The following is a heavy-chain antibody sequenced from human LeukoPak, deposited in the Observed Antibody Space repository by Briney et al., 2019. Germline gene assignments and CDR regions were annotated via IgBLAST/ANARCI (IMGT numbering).Heavy chain of an antibody. CDR3: ASTSLYRPRGTQYFDY. V-gene: IGHV4-4*07. CDR1: GGSISSYY. J-gene: IGHJ4*02. CDR2: IYTSGST. Sequence: SETLSLTYTVSGGSISSYYWSWIRQPAGKGLEWIGRIYTSGSTNYNPSLKSRVTMSVDTSKNQFSLKLSSVTAADTAVYYCASTSLYRPRGTQYFDYWGQGTLVTVSS.